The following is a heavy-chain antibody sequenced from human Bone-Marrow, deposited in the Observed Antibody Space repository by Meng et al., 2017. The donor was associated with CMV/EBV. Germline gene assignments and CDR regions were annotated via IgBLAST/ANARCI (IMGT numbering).Heavy chain of an antibody. Sequence: FTCSGSTMHWVRQASGKGLEWVGRVRSKDNSYATAYAASVEGRFTISRDDSKNTAYLQMNSLKTEDTAVYYCTSLWVGELSQGRGDYWGQGTLVTVSS. CDR2: VRSKDNSYAT. J-gene: IGHJ4*02. D-gene: IGHD3-10*01. V-gene: IGHV3-73*01. CDR3: TSLWVGELSQGRGDY. CDR1: FTCSGST.